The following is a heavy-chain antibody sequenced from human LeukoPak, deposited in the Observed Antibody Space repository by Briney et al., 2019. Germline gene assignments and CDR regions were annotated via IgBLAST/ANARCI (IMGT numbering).Heavy chain of an antibody. CDR1: GFTFSTYW. J-gene: IGHJ4*02. CDR3: ARDGTFTDYGDYGAYAC. D-gene: IGHD4-17*01. Sequence: GGCLRLSCAASGFTFSTYWMSWVRQAPGKGLEWVANMKQDGSEKYYVDSVKGRFTISRDNAKNSLYLQMNSLRAEDTAVYYCARDGTFTDYGDYGAYACWGQGTLVTVSS. CDR2: MKQDGSEK. V-gene: IGHV3-7*01.